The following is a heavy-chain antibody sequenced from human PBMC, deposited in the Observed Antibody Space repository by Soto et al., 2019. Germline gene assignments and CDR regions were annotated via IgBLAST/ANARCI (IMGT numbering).Heavy chain of an antibody. CDR1: GGPISSSSYY. D-gene: IGHD5-18*01. CDR2: IYYTGYT. Sequence: SETLSLTCSVSGGPISSSSYYWGWIRQAPGKGLEWLATIYYTGYTYHDPSLKSHVTISVDTSKDQFSLELTSVTAADTALYYCARSAIATHWFFDLWGRGTLVTVSS. CDR3: ARSAIATHWFFDL. V-gene: IGHV4-39*01. J-gene: IGHJ2*01.